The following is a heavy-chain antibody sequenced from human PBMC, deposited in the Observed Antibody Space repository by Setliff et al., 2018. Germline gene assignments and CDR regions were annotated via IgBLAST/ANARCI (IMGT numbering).Heavy chain of an antibody. CDR2: ISGSGGST. J-gene: IGHJ6*03. CDR1: GFTFSSYA. CDR3: AKRDYYDSSGYLLPYMDV. Sequence: GSLRLSCAASGFTFSSYAMSWVRQAPGKGLEWVSAISGSGGSTYYADSVKGRFTISRDNSKNTLYLQMNSLRAEDTAVYYCAKRDYYDSSGYLLPYMDVWGKGTMVTVSS. D-gene: IGHD3-22*01. V-gene: IGHV3-23*01.